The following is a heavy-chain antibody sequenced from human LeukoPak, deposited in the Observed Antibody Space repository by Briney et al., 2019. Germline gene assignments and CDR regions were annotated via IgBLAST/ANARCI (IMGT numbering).Heavy chain of an antibody. D-gene: IGHD3-16*01. CDR1: GGTFSSYA. J-gene: IGHJ5*02. CDR3: ARDNKPTYVWGSSRPTRTNWFDP. V-gene: IGHV1-2*02. Sequence: ASVKVSCKASGGTFSSYAISWVRQAPGQGLEWMGWINPNSGGTNYAQKFQGRVTMTRGTSISTAYMELSRLRSDDTAVYYCARDNKPTYVWGSSRPTRTNWFDPWGQGTLVTVSS. CDR2: INPNSGGT.